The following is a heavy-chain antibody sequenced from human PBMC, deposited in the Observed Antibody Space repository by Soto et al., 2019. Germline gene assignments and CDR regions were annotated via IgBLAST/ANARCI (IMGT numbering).Heavy chain of an antibody. D-gene: IGHD2-15*01. CDR3: AKEGAIVVAANHMAV. J-gene: IGHJ6*02. Sequence: QVQLVESGGGVVQPGRSLRLSCAASGFTFSSYGMHWVRPAPGKGLEWVAVISYDGSNKYYADSVKGRFTIFRDNSKNTLYLQMNRLRAEDTAVYYCAKEGAIVVAANHMAVWGQGTTVTVSS. CDR2: ISYDGSNK. V-gene: IGHV3-30*18. CDR1: GFTFSSYG.